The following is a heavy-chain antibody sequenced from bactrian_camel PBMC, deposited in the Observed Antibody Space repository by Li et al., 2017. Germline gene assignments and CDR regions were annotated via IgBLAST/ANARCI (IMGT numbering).Heavy chain of an antibody. CDR1: GFTFRLVT. V-gene: IGHV3S31*01. J-gene: IGHJ4*01. Sequence: DVQLVESGGGLVQPGGSLRLSCAASGFTFRLVTLSWVRQLPGKGVEWVATIGASSHYANSVKGRFTISRDNAKNTLYLQMNSLRTEDTAVYYCARGSGLYWGQGTQVTVS. D-gene: IGHD2*01. CDR3: ARGSGLY. CDR2: IGASS.